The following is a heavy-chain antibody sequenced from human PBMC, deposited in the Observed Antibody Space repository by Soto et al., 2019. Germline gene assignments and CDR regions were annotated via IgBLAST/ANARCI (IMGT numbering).Heavy chain of an antibody. J-gene: IGHJ4*02. CDR1: GGSFSGYY. D-gene: IGHD3-3*01. CDR3: ARGKSITIFGVVINRAYYFDY. Sequence: SETLSLTYAVYGGSFSGYYWSWIRQPPGKGLEWIGEINHSGSTNYNPSLKSRVTISVDTSKNQFSLKLSSVTAADTAVYYCARGKSITIFGVVINRAYYFDYWGQGTLVTVSS. V-gene: IGHV4-34*01. CDR2: INHSGST.